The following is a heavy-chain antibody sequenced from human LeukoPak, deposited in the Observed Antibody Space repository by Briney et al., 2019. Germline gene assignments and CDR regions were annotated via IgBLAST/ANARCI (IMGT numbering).Heavy chain of an antibody. V-gene: IGHV5-51*01. CDR1: GSSINNYW. CDR2: IYPADSDI. D-gene: IGHD2-15*01. J-gene: IGHJ5*02. CDR3: ARREYCSWDSRYPWLHP. Sequence: GESLQISCKGSGSSINNYWIGWVRQLPGKGLEWMGIIYPADSDIRYSPSFQGQVTISADKSISTAYLQWSSLKASDPAMYYRARREYCSWDSRYPWLHPGRQGTRLTVPS.